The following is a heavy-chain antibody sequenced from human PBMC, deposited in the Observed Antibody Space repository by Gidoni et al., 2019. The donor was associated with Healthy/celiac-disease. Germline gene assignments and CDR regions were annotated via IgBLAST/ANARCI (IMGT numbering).Heavy chain of an antibody. CDR3: STTYCSGGSCAYYFYY. Sequence: QVQLVTSGDEGKKPGASVKVSCKVSGYTLTELSMHWVRQAPGKGLEWMGGFDPEDGETIYAQKFQGRVTMTEDTSTDTAYMELSILRSEDTAVYYCSTTYCSGGSCAYYFYYWGQGTLVTVSS. CDR1: GYTLTELS. CDR2: FDPEDGET. J-gene: IGHJ4*02. D-gene: IGHD2-15*01. V-gene: IGHV1-24*01.